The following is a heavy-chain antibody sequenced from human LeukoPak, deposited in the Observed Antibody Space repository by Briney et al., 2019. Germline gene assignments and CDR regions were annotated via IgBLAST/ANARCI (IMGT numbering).Heavy chain of an antibody. CDR1: GGSLDSYY. CDR2: IYSTGSA. D-gene: IGHD4-23*01. J-gene: IGHJ4*02. Sequence: PSETLSLTCTVSGGSLDSYYWSWIRQPPGKGLEWIAYIYSTGSANYNPSLKSRVTISVDTSKNQFSLKLSSVTAADTAVYYCARDTVVTPGGGFDYWGQGTLVTVSS. CDR3: ARDTVVTPGGGFDY. V-gene: IGHV4-59*12.